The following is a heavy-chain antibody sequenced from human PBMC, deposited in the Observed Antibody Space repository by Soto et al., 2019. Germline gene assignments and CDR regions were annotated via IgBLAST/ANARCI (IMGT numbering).Heavy chain of an antibody. J-gene: IGHJ6*02. D-gene: IGHD4-17*01. CDR1: GVSFSAYY. CDR2: ISHRGDT. CDR3: ASNTVTPVDAMDV. V-gene: IGHV4-34*02. Sequence: QVQIQQWGAGLLRPSETLSLTCGVSGVSFSAYYWTWIRQPPGKGLEWIAEISHRGDTTYNPSLRSRVSISVDTSRNHFFLRLSSVTAADTAVYYCASNTVTPVDAMDVWGQGTTVIVS.